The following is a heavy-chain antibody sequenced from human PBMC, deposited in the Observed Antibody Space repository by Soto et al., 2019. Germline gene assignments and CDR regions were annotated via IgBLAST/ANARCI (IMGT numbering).Heavy chain of an antibody. CDR1: GFTFAGYA. V-gene: IGHV3-23*01. D-gene: IGHD1-26*01. CDR2: MSGSGAKT. Sequence: EVQLLESGGGLVQPGGSLRLSCESSGFTFAGYAINWVRQAPGKGLEWVPAMSGSGAKTFYADSVKGRFTISRDNSKNTVYLQMNSLRGDDTAIYFCAKDRGSGNYGVLKDFEYWGQGTLVTVSS. J-gene: IGHJ4*02. CDR3: AKDRGSGNYGVLKDFEY.